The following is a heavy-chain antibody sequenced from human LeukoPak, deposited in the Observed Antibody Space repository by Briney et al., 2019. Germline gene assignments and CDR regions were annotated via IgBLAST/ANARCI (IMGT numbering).Heavy chain of an antibody. CDR2: IYSGGRT. CDR3: ASSRDYSTSSY. D-gene: IGHD6-6*01. V-gene: IGHV3-66*01. J-gene: IGHJ4*02. Sequence: PGGSLRLSCAASGFPVISNYMSWVRQAPGKGLEWVSVIYSGGRTYYADSVKGRFTISRDNSKNTLYLQMNSLRAEDTAVYYCASSRDYSTSSYWGQGTLVTVSS. CDR1: GFPVISNY.